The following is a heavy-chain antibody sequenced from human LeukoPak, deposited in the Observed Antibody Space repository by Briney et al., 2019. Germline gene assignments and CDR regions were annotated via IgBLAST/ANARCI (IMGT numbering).Heavy chain of an antibody. J-gene: IGHJ4*02. CDR3: AKIVVITGTDYFDY. D-gene: IGHD3-22*01. Sequence: GGSLRLSCAASGFTFSDYYMSWIRQAPGKGLEWVSYISSSGSTIYYADSVKGRFTISRDNAKNSLYLQMNSLRAEDTAVYYCAKIVVITGTDYFDYWGQGTLVTVSS. CDR2: ISSSGSTI. V-gene: IGHV3-11*01. CDR1: GFTFSDYY.